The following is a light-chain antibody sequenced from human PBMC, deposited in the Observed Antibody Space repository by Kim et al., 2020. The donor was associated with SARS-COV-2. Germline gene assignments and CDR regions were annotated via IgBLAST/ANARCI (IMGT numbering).Light chain of an antibody. V-gene: IGLV3-9*01. CDR3: QVWDSNTVI. J-gene: IGLJ2*01. CDR1: NNDGKH. Sequence: SVALGQTTKISCGGNNNDGKHVHWYQQGTGQAPVTVIYRNNNLPSGIPVRFSGSNSGNAVTMSISRVQVGDEAVYFCQVWDSNTVIFGGGTQLTVL. CDR2: RNN.